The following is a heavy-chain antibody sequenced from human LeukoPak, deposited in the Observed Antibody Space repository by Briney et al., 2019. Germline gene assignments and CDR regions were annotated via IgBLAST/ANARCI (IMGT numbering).Heavy chain of an antibody. Sequence: ASVKVSCKASGYTFTSYAMNWVRQAPGQGLEWMGWINTNTGNPTYAQGFTGRFVFSLDTSVSTAYLQISSLKAEDTAVYYCARSFYDILTGYSPEDFDYWGQGTLVTVSS. V-gene: IGHV7-4-1*02. CDR2: INTNTGNP. CDR1: GYTFTSYA. J-gene: IGHJ4*02. D-gene: IGHD3-9*01. CDR3: ARSFYDILTGYSPEDFDY.